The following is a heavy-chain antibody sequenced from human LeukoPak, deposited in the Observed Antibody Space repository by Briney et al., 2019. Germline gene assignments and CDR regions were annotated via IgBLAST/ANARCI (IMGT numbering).Heavy chain of an antibody. D-gene: IGHD3-10*01. CDR1: GDSFTNYW. CDR3: ARRPDYYDSRSFDI. J-gene: IGHJ3*02. CDR2: IFPADSNT. Sequence: GESLKISCKGSGDSFTNYWIGWVRQMPGKGLEWMGFIFPADSNTRYSPSFQGQVTISADKSISTAYLQWSSLKASDTAMYYCARRPDYYDSRSFDIWGQGTMVTVAS. V-gene: IGHV5-51*01.